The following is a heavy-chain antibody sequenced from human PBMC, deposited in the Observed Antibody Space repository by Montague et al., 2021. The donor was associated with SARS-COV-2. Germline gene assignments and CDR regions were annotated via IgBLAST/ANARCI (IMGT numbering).Heavy chain of an antibody. J-gene: IGHJ2*01. CDR3: ARAQPFHGYPHYLDL. Sequence: SLRLSCAASGFTFSSYAMHWVRQAPGKGLEWVAVISYDGSNKYYADSVKGRFTISRDNSKNTLYLQMNSLRAEDTAVYYCARAQPFHGYPHYLDLWGRGTLVTVSS. V-gene: IGHV3-30-3*01. CDR2: ISYDGSNK. D-gene: IGHD5-24*01. CDR1: GFTFSSYA.